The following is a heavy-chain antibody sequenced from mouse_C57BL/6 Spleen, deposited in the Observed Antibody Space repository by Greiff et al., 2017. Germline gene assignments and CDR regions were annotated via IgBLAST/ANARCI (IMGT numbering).Heavy chain of an antibody. J-gene: IGHJ2*01. V-gene: IGHV1-55*01. D-gene: IGHD1-1*01. CDR1: GYTFTSYW. CDR3: ARWGTTVVGNFDY. Sequence: QVQLQQPGAELVKPGASVKMSCKASGYTFTSYWITWVKQRPGQGLEWIGDIYPGSGSTNYNEKFKSKATLTVDTSTSTAYMQLSSLTSEDSAVYYCARWGTTVVGNFDYWGQGTTLTVSS. CDR2: IYPGSGST.